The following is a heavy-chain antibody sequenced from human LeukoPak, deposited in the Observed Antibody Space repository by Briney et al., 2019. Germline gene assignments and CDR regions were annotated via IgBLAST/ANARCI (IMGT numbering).Heavy chain of an antibody. CDR2: VCGRGGNT. V-gene: IGHV3-23*01. J-gene: IGHJ4*02. CDR3: AKAALVAAKSKYYFDC. Sequence: GGSLRLSCADSGISFSSYAMSGVRQAPGRGRGWVAAVCGRGGNTNYADSVKGRFSISRDNSTSTRYLQMNSLRAEDTAVYFCAKAALVAAKSKYYFDCWGQGTLVIVSS. CDR1: GISFSSYA. D-gene: IGHD2-2*01.